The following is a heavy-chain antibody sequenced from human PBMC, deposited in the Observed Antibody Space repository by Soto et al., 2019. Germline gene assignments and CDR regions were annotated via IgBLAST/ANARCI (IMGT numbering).Heavy chain of an antibody. CDR2: IYYSGIT. Sequence: QLQLQESGPGLVKPSETLSLTCTVSGVSISNSSYYWGWIRRPPGKGLEWIGTIYYSGITYYNPSLKSRVTISVDTSKNQFSLKLTSVTAADTAVYYCARHGSNWGQGTLVTGSS. CDR1: GVSISNSSYY. CDR3: ARHGSN. J-gene: IGHJ4*02. V-gene: IGHV4-39*01.